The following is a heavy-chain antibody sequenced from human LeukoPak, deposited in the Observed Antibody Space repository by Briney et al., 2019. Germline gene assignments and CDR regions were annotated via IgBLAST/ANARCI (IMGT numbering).Heavy chain of an antibody. Sequence: PGGSLRLSCAASGFTFSSYAMSWVRQAPGKGPEWVSAISGSGGSTYYADSVKGRFTISRDNSKNTLYLQMNSLRAEDTAVYYCAKHIVVVVAATSKGGWFDPWGQGTLVTVSS. CDR3: AKHIVVVVAATSKGGWFDP. D-gene: IGHD2-15*01. CDR2: ISGSGGST. CDR1: GFTFSSYA. V-gene: IGHV3-23*01. J-gene: IGHJ5*02.